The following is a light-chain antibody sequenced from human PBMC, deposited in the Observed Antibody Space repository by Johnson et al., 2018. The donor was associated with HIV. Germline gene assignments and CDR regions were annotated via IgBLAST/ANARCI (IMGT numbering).Light chain of an antibody. CDR2: DNN. CDR3: GTLASSLRVGF. J-gene: IGLJ1*01. Sequence: QSVLTQPPSMSAAPGQRVTISCSGSSSNIGNNYVSWYQQLPGTAPKLLIYDNNKRPSGIPDRFSGSKSGTSATLGITGLQTGDEADYYCGTLASSLRVGFFGTGTKVTVL. V-gene: IGLV1-51*01. CDR1: SSNIGNNY.